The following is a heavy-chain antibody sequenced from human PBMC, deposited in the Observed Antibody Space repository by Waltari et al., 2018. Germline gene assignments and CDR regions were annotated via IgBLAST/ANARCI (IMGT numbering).Heavy chain of an antibody. V-gene: IGHV4-4*02. CDR2: VHHSGKP. CDR3: ASDRGRGLYLDS. Sequence: CWSWDLQHPGKGLGWIGQVHHSGKPNYNPPFESRVTMSRDTANNEISLNRTSATAADTAVYYCASDRGRGLYLDSWGPGTLVTVSP. D-gene: IGHD2-15*01. J-gene: IGHJ4*02. CDR1: C.